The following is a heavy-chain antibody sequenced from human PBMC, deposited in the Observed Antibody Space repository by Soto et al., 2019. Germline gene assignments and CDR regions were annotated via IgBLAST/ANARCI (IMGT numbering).Heavy chain of an antibody. J-gene: IGHJ3*02. CDR1: GFTFSDYY. V-gene: IGHV3-11*04. CDR3: ARGPYYYDSSGYPDAFEI. CDR2: ISSSGSTI. D-gene: IGHD3-22*01. Sequence: GGSLRLSCAASGFTFSDYYMSWIRQAPGKGLEWVSYISSSGSTIYYADSVKGRFTISRDNAKNSLYLQMNSLRDEDTAVYYCARGPYYYDSSGYPDAFEIWGQGTMVTVSS.